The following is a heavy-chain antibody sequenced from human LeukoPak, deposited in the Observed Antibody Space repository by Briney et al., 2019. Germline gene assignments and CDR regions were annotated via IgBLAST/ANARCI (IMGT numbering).Heavy chain of an antibody. V-gene: IGHV3-49*03. Sequence: GGSLRLSCTASGFTFGDYAMSWFRQAPGKGLEWGGFIRSKAYGGTTEYAASVKGRFTISRDDSKSIAYLQMNSLKTEDTAVYYCTRDHPIAATDYWGQGTLVTVSS. D-gene: IGHD6-13*01. CDR3: TRDHPIAATDY. CDR2: IRSKAYGGTT. J-gene: IGHJ4*02. CDR1: GFTFGDYA.